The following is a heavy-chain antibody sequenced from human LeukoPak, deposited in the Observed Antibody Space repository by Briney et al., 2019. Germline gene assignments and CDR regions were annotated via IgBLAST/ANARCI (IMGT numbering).Heavy chain of an antibody. CDR2: IYYSGST. V-gene: IGHV4-59*01. CDR1: GGSISSYY. Sequence: SETLSLTCTVSGGSISSYYWSWIRQPPGKGLEWIGYIYYSGSTNYNPSLKSRVTISVDTSKNQFSLKLSSVTAADTAVYYCARAPSSSWPYYYGMDVWGQGTTVTVSS. CDR3: ARAPSSSWPYYYGMDV. D-gene: IGHD6-13*01. J-gene: IGHJ6*02.